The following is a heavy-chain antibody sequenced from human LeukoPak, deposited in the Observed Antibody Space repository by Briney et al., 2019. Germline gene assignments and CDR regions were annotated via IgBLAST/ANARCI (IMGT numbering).Heavy chain of an antibody. CDR3: AREGGVLWFGELFRAFDI. D-gene: IGHD3-10*01. V-gene: IGHV1-2*02. Sequence: ASVKVSCKASGYTFTGYYMHWVRQAPGHGLEWMGCINPNSGGTNYAQKFQGRVTMTRDTSISTAYMELSRLRSDDTAVYYCAREGGVLWFGELFRAFDIWGQGTMVTVSS. CDR2: INPNSGGT. CDR1: GYTFTGYY. J-gene: IGHJ3*02.